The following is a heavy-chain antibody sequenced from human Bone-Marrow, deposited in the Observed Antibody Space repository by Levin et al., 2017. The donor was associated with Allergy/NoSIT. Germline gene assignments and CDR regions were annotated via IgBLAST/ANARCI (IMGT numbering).Heavy chain of an antibody. Sequence: GGSLRLSCAASGFTFSSYGMHWVRQAPGKGLEWVAVISYDGSNKYYADSVKGRFTISRDNSKNTLYLQMNSLRAEDTAVYYCAKLTSTNYDILTARQWRDGFYAFDIWGQGTMVTVSS. CDR1: GFTFSSYG. J-gene: IGHJ3*02. V-gene: IGHV3-30*18. D-gene: IGHD3-9*01. CDR3: AKLTSTNYDILTARQWRDGFYAFDI. CDR2: ISYDGSNK.